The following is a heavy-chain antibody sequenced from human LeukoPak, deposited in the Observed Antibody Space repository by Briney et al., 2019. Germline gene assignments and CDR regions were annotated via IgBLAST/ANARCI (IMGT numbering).Heavy chain of an antibody. V-gene: IGHV3-48*03. CDR1: GFTLSSYE. J-gene: IGHJ6*02. CDR3: AKDRAPTGTRGYYYYGMDV. Sequence: GGSLRLSCAASGFTLSSYEMNWVRQAPGKGLEWVSYSYGSGSTMYYADSVKGRFTISRDNAKNSLYLQMNSLRAEDTAVYYCAKDRAPTGTRGYYYYGMDVWGQGTTVTVSS. D-gene: IGHD1-7*01. CDR2: SYGSGSTM.